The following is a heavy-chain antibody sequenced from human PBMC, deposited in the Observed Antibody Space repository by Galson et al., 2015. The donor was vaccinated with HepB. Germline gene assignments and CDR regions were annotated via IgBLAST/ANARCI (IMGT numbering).Heavy chain of an antibody. CDR2: MNPNSGNT. Sequence: SVKVSCKASGYTFTSYDINWVRQATGQGLEWMGWMNPNSGNTGYAQKFQGRVTMTRNTSISTAYMELSSLRSEDTAVYYCARGRGYCTGGVCYDRAYYYMDVWGKGTTVTVSS. D-gene: IGHD2-8*02. V-gene: IGHV1-8*01. J-gene: IGHJ6*03. CDR1: GYTFTSYD. CDR3: ARGRGYCTGGVCYDRAYYYMDV.